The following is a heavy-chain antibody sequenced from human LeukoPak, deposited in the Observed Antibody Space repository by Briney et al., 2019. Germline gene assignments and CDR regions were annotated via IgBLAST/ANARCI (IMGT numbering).Heavy chain of an antibody. CDR2: ISYDGSNK. J-gene: IGHJ1*01. CDR1: GFTFSSYG. V-gene: IGHV3-30*18. Sequence: PGRSLRLSCAASGFTFSSYGMHWVRQAPGKGLEWLAVISYDGSNKYYADSVKGRFTISRDNSKNTLYPQMNSLRAEDAAVYYCAKDVEAHASYDSSGSFQHWGQGTLVTVSS. CDR3: AKDVEAHASYDSSGSFQH. D-gene: IGHD3-22*01.